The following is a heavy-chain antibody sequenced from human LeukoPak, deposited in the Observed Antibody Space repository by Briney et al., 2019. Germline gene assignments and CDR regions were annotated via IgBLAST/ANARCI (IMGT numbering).Heavy chain of an antibody. CDR2: INPYSGGT. Sequence: ASVKVSCKTSGYTFTGYYIHWVRQAPGQGLEWMGWINPYSGGTNYAQKFQDIVTMTRDTSISIAYMELSRLRSDDTAMYYCARLACSRSSCYFDYWGQGTLVTVSS. J-gene: IGHJ4*02. V-gene: IGHV1-2*02. CDR1: GYTFTGYY. D-gene: IGHD2-15*01. CDR3: ARLACSRSSCYFDY.